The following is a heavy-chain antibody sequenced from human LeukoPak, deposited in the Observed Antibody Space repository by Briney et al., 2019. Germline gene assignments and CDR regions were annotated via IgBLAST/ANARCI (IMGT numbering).Heavy chain of an antibody. D-gene: IGHD3-22*01. Sequence: ASVKVSCKASGGTFSSYAISWVRQAPGQGLEWMGGIIPIFGTANYAQKFQGRVTITTDESTSTAYMELSSLRSEDTAVYYRARGAYYDSSGYPFDYWGQGTLVTVSS. CDR1: GGTFSSYA. J-gene: IGHJ4*02. CDR3: ARGAYYDSSGYPFDY. CDR2: IIPIFGTA. V-gene: IGHV1-69*05.